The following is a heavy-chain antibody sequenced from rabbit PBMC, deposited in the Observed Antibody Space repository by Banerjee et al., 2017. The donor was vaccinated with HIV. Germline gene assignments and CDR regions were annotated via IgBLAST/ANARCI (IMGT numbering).Heavy chain of an antibody. Sequence: QEQLEESGGDLVKPEGSLTLTCTASGFDLSNYYYMCWVRQAPGKGLEWIACIYAGSSGSTYYASWAKGRFTISKTSSTTVTLQMTSLTAADTATYFCARGGYDADGYAYFNLWGQGTLVTVS. V-gene: IGHV1S45*01. CDR1: GFDLSNYYY. D-gene: IGHD6-1*01. CDR2: IYAGSSGST. CDR3: ARGGYDADGYAYFNL. J-gene: IGHJ4*01.